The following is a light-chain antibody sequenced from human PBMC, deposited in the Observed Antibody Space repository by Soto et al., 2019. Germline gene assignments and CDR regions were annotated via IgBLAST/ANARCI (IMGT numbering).Light chain of an antibody. CDR2: AAS. J-gene: IGKJ5*01. CDR3: QQYGSSPIT. V-gene: IGKV3-20*01. CDR1: QSVTSTY. Sequence: EIVLAQSPGTLSLSPGERATLSCRASQSVTSTYLSWYQQKPGQAPRLLFYAASSRAMGVPDRFTGSGSGTDFTLTINRLEPEDFAVYYCQQYGSSPITFGQGTRLEV.